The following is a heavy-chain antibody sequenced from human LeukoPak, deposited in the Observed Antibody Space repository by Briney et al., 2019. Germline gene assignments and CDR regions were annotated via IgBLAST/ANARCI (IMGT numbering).Heavy chain of an antibody. CDR1: GFTFNIYA. CDR2: ISGDGSDT. CDR3: ANGGWYRAFDY. Sequence: GGSLRLSCAASGFTFNIYAMSWVRQAPGKGLEWVSVISGDGSDTYYAETVKGRFIISRDNSKDTLYLQMNSLRTEDTAVYYCANGGWYRAFDYWGQGTLVIVSS. D-gene: IGHD6-19*01. J-gene: IGHJ4*02. V-gene: IGHV3-23*01.